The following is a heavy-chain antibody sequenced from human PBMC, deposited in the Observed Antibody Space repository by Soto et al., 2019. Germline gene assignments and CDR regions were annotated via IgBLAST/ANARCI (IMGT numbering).Heavy chain of an antibody. V-gene: IGHV4-4*02. Sequence: QVQLQESGPGLVKPAGTLSLTCAVSGGSISNSDWWSWVRQPPGRGLEWIGEISPSGSINDSPSLRSRVTISVDTSKNQSSLKLSSVTAADTAVYYCARVQGRRAFDYWGQGTLVTVSS. J-gene: IGHJ4*02. CDR1: GGSISNSDW. D-gene: IGHD3-10*01. CDR2: ISPSGSI. CDR3: ARVQGRRAFDY.